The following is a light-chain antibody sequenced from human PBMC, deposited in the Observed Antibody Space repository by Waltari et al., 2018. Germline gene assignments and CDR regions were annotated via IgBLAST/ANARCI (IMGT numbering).Light chain of an antibody. J-gene: IGLJ2*01. V-gene: IGLV2-14*03. CDR2: DVS. CDR3: SSYTSSSTLVV. Sequence: QSALTQPASVSGSPGQSLTISCTGTSSDVGGYNYVSWYQQHPGKAPKLMIYDVSNRPSGVANRFSGSDSGNTASLTISGLQAEDEADYYCSSYTSSSTLVVFGGGTKLTVL. CDR1: SSDVGGYNY.